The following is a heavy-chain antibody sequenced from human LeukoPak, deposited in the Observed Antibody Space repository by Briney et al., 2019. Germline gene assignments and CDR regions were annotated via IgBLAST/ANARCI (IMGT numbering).Heavy chain of an antibody. D-gene: IGHD3-9*01. CDR2: ISYSGST. CDR1: GGSITTYY. V-gene: IGHV4-59*08. Sequence: PSETLSLTCTSSGGSITTYYWSWIRQPPGKGLEWIGYISYSGSTNYNPSLKSRVTISVDTSKNQFSLKLSSVTAADTAVYYCARPLTGYSYFDYWGQGTLVTVSS. CDR3: ARPLTGYSYFDY. J-gene: IGHJ4*02.